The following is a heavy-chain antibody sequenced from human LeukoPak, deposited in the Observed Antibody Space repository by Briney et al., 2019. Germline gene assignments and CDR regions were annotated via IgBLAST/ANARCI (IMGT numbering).Heavy chain of an antibody. CDR1: GGSISSYY. J-gene: IGHJ5*02. V-gene: IGHV4-59*01. CDR2: IYYSGST. CDR3: ARGWPWFDP. Sequence: PSETLSLTCTVSGGSISSYYWSWIRQPPGKGLEWIGYIYYSGSTNYNPSLKSRVTTSVDTSKNQFSLKPSSVTAADTAVYYCARGWPWFDPWGQGTLVTVSS.